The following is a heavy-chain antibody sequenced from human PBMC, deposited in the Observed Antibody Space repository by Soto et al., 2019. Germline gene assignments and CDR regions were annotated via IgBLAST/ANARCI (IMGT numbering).Heavy chain of an antibody. D-gene: IGHD3-16*01. CDR3: ARDRRVTFGGEVMDV. CDR1: GFPFSSYA. V-gene: IGHV3-30-3*01. J-gene: IGHJ6*02. Sequence: QVQLVESGGGGVQPGRSRRLSGGVSGFPFSSYAMHWVRQAPGKGRGGVAVISYEGSSKYNAESVKGRFTISRDSSKHTLYLQMNSLRAEDTAVYYCARDRRVTFGGEVMDVWGQGTAVTVSS. CDR2: ISYEGSSK.